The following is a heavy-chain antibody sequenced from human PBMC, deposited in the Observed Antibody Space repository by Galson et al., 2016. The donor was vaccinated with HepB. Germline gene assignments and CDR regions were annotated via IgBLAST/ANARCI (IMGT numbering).Heavy chain of an antibody. CDR3: ARSWSSIWYVGRFDP. J-gene: IGHJ5*02. D-gene: IGHD6-13*01. Sequence: PALVKPTQTLTLTCNFSGFSLSSSGEGVGWFRQPPGKALGWLTLIYWDGGERYSPSLKNRLNITKDTSKNQVVLTMTNMDPVDTATYYCARSWSSIWYVGRFDPWGPGTLVTVSS. V-gene: IGHV2-5*02. CDR2: IYWDGGE. CDR1: GFSLSSSGEG.